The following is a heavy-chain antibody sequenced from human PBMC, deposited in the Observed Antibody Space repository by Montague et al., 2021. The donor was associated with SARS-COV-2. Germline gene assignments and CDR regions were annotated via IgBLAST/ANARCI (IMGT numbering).Heavy chain of an antibody. D-gene: IGHD5-12*01. Sequence: CAISEDSVSSNSAAWNWIRQSPSRGLEWLGRTYYRSKWHNDYAVSVKSRITINPDTSKNQFSLQLKSVTPEDTAVYYCARGWVATIPHMDNWGQGSLVIVSS. CDR3: ARGWVATIPHMDN. CDR1: EDSVSSNSAA. J-gene: IGHJ4*02. CDR2: TYYRSKWHN. V-gene: IGHV6-1*01.